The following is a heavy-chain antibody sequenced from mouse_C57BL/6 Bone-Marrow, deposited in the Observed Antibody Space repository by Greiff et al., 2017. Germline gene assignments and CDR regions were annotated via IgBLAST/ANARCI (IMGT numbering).Heavy chain of an antibody. V-gene: IGHV1-72*01. J-gene: IGHJ4*01. D-gene: IGHD3-2*02. Sequence: QVQLKQPGAELVKPGASVKLSCKASGYTFTSYWMHWVKQRPGRGLEWIGRIDPNSGGTKYNEKFKSKATLTVDKPSSTAYMQLSSLTSEDSAVYYCARHGSSGPHAMDYWGQGTSVTVSS. CDR1: GYTFTSYW. CDR2: IDPNSGGT. CDR3: ARHGSSGPHAMDY.